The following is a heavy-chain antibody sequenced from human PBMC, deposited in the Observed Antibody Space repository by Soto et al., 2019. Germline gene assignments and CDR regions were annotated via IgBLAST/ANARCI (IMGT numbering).Heavy chain of an antibody. CDR1: GCTFSSYT. CDR3: ARHVMGAHGRGWFDP. V-gene: IGHV1-69*02. Sequence: QVQLVQSGAEVKKPGSSVKVSCKASGCTFSSYTISWVRQAPGQGLEWMGRIIPIRGIANYAQKFQGRVTMTTDKSTRAANMERSRRRAEEAAVYYGARHVMGAHGRGWFDPWGQGTLVTVSS. J-gene: IGHJ5*02. D-gene: IGHD2-15*01. CDR2: IIPIRGIA.